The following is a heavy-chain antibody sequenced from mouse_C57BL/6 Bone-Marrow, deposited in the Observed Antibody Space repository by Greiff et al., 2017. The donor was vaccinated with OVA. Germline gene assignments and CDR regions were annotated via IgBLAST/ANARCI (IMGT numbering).Heavy chain of an antibody. J-gene: IGHJ4*01. D-gene: IGHD2-5*01. CDR1: GYTFTSYW. CDR3: ERNPGYRNYYAMDY. V-gene: IGHV1-7*01. CDR2: INPSSGYT. Sequence: VQLQQSGADLAKPGASVKLSCKASGYTFTSYWMHWVKQRPGQGLEWIGYINPSSGYTKYNQTFKDKATLTADKSSSTAYMQLSSLTYEEDAVYDGERNPGYRNYYAMDYWGQGTSVTVSS.